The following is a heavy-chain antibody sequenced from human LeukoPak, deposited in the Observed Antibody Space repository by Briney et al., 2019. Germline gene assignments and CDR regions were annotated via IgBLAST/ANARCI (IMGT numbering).Heavy chain of an antibody. V-gene: IGHV1-46*01. J-gene: IGHJ3*02. Sequence: ASVKVSCKASGYTFTSYYIHWVRQAPGQGLEWMGIINPSGGSTTYAQKFQGRVTMTRDTSTSTEYMELSSLRSEDTAVFYCARVSGDDSSGYSTFDMWGQGTMVTVSS. CDR2: INPSGGST. D-gene: IGHD3-22*01. CDR1: GYTFTSYY. CDR3: ARVSGDDSSGYSTFDM.